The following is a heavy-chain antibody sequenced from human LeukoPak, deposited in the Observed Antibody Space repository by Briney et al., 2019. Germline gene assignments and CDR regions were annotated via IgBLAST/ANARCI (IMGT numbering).Heavy chain of an antibody. V-gene: IGHV4-4*02. Sequence: PSETLSLTCAVSGGSITSSHWWSWARQPPGKGLEWIGAIYHGGTTNYNPSLKSRVTMSVDESKNQFSLKLSSVTAADTAVYYCATYFYGGDYASYYFDYWGQGTLDTVSS. CDR2: IYHGGTT. CDR1: GGSITSSHW. D-gene: IGHD4-23*01. CDR3: ATYFYGGDYASYYFDY. J-gene: IGHJ4*02.